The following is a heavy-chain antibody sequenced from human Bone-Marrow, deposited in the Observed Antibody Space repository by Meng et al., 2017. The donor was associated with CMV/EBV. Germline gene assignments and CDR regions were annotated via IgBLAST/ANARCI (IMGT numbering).Heavy chain of an antibody. CDR1: GFTFSSYS. V-gene: IGHV3-21*01. CDR3: AINIPGTPINY. Sequence: GGSLRLSCAASGFTFSSYSMNWVRQAPGKGLEWVSSISSSSYIYYADSLKGRFTISRDNAKNSLYLQMNSLRAEDTAVYYCAINIPGTPINYWGQGTLVTVSS. J-gene: IGHJ4*02. D-gene: IGHD2-21*01. CDR2: ISSSSYI.